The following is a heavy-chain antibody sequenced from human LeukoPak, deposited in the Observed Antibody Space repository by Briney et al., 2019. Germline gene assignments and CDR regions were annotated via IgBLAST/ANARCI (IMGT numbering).Heavy chain of an antibody. CDR3: AKDAIDGWYGDYVKVGYYMDV. CDR2: ISWNSGSI. Sequence: GGSLRLSCAASGFTFDDYAMHWVRQAPGKGLEWVSGISWNSGSIGYADSVKGRFTISRDNAKNSLYLQMNSLRAEDTALYYCAKDAIDGWYGDYVKVGYYMDVWGKGTTVTVSS. V-gene: IGHV3-9*01. J-gene: IGHJ6*03. D-gene: IGHD4-17*01. CDR1: GFTFDDYA.